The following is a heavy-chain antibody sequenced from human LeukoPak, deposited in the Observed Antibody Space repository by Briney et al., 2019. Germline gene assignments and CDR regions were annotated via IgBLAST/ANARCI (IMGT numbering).Heavy chain of an antibody. J-gene: IGHJ4*02. CDR3: ARVSDSSGYYLFDY. Sequence: SETLSLTCAVYGGSFSGYYWSWIRQPPGKGLGWIGEINHSGSTNYNPSLKSRVTISVDTSKNQFSLKLSSVTAADTAVYYCARVSDSSGYYLFDYWGQGTPVTVSS. CDR1: GGSFSGYY. V-gene: IGHV4-34*01. D-gene: IGHD3-22*01. CDR2: INHSGST.